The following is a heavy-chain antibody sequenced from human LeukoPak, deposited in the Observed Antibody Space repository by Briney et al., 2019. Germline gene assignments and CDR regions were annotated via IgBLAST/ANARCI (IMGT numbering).Heavy chain of an antibody. V-gene: IGHV3-48*03. Sequence: GGSLRLSCAVSGFTLSSYEMNWVRQAPGKGLEWVSYISSSGSTIYYADFVKGRFTISRDNAENSLYLQMNSLRAEDTAVYYCARVDLGRGSGSSYWGQGTLVTVSS. D-gene: IGHD3-10*01. CDR3: ARVDLGRGSGSSY. J-gene: IGHJ4*02. CDR2: ISSSGSTI. CDR1: GFTLSSYE.